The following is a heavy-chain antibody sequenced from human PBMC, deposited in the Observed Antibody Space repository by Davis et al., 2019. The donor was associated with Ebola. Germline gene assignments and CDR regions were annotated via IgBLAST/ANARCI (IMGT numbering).Heavy chain of an antibody. CDR2: IFSNDEK. CDR1: EFSLSNPRMG. D-gene: IGHD4-23*01. CDR3: ARGRAVITMSPLPDYFDY. Sequence: SGPTLVKPTETLTLTCTVSEFSLSNPRMGVSWIRQPPGKALEWLAHIFSNDEKSYNRSLKSRLTISKDISKSQVVLTMTNVDPVDTATYYCARGRAVITMSPLPDYFDYWGQGALVTVSS. J-gene: IGHJ4*02. V-gene: IGHV2-26*01.